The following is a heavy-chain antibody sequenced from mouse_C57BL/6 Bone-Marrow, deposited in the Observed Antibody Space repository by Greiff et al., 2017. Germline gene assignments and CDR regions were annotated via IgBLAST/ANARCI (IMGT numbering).Heavy chain of an antibody. D-gene: IGHD1-1*01. V-gene: IGHV1-61*01. CDR3: ARSSYVWYFDV. Sequence: QVQLQQPGAELVRPGSSVKLSCKASGYTFTSYWMDWVKQRPGQGLEWIGNIYPSDSETHYNQKFKDKATLTVDKSSSTAYMQLSSLTSEDSAFYYCARSSYVWYFDVWGTGTTVTVSS. CDR2: IYPSDSET. CDR1: GYTFTSYW. J-gene: IGHJ1*03.